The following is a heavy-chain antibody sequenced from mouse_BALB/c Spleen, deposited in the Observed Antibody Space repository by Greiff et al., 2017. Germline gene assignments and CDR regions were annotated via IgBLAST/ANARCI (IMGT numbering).Heavy chain of an antibody. CDR1: GFTFSDYY. D-gene: IGHD2-10*01. Sequence: EVKLMESGGGLVKPGGSLKLSCAASGFTFSDYYMYWVRQTPEKRLEWVATISDGGSYTYYPDSVKGRFTISRDNAKNNLYLQMSSLKSEDTAMYYCARAYYGNKGYFDYWGQGTTLTVSS. V-gene: IGHV5-4*02. J-gene: IGHJ2*01. CDR3: ARAYYGNKGYFDY. CDR2: ISDGGSYT.